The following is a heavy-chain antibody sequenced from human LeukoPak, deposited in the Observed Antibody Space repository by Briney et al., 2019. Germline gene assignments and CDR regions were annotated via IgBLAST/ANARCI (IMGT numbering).Heavy chain of an antibody. V-gene: IGHV1-2*02. J-gene: IGHJ6*02. CDR1: GYTFTRYY. CDR2: INPNSGGT. D-gene: IGHD3-9*01. CDR3: ARGNEGDILTGYYSGYYYGMDV. Sequence: ASVTVSCKASGYTFTRYYMHWVRQAPGQGLEWMGWINPNSGGTNYAQKFQGRVTMSRDTSISTAYMELSRLRSDDTAVYYCARGNEGDILTGYYSGYYYGMDVWGQGTTVTVSS.